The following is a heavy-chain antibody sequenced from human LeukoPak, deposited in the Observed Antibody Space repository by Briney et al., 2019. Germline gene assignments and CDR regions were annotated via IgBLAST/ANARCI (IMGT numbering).Heavy chain of an antibody. CDR2: INSSGSTI. CDR1: GFPFSSYE. D-gene: IGHD5-18*01. Sequence: GGSLSLSCAASGFPFSSYEMKGVRQAPGKGLEGVSYINSSGSTIYYADYGKGRFTISRDNAKNSLYLQMNSLRADDTAVYYCARGGYSYGYTYFDYWGQGTLVTVSS. V-gene: IGHV3-48*03. CDR3: ARGGYSYGYTYFDY. J-gene: IGHJ4*02.